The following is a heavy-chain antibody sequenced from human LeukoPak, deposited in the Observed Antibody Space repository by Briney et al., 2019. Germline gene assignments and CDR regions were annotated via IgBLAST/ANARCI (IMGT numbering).Heavy chain of an antibody. V-gene: IGHV4-39*07. CDR3: ARGLGMVFDY. CDR1: SDPISTSSYY. D-gene: IGHD7-27*01. CDR2: IYHSGKT. J-gene: IGHJ4*02. Sequence: SETLSLTCTVSSDPISTSSYYWGWIRQPPGEGLEWIGSIYHSGKTYYNPSLKSRVTISVDTPKNQFSLKLSSVTAADTAVYYCARGLGMVFDYWGQGTLVTVSS.